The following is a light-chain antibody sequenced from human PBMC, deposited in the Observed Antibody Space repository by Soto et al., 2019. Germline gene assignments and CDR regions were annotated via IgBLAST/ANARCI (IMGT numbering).Light chain of an antibody. CDR1: KSDIGVYDF. J-gene: IGLJ3*02. V-gene: IGLV2-8*01. CDR3: AAWDDSLSGRWV. CDR2: EVV. Sequence: QSVLTQPPSASGSPGQSVTISCAGTKSDIGVYDFVSWYQHHPGKAPRLIIYEVVQRPSGVPDRFSGSKSGTSASLAISGLRSEDEADYYCAAWDDSLSGRWVFGGGTKVTVL.